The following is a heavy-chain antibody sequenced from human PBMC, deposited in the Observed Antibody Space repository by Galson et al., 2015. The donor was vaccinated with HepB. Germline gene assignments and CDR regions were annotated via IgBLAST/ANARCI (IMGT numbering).Heavy chain of an antibody. CDR3: ARQSKIVVPASDQHGMDV. CDR2: IDPSDFYT. J-gene: IGHJ6*02. Sequence: QSGAEVKKPGESLRISCKGSGYSFTTYWINWVRQMPGKGLEWMGRIDPSDFYTDYSPSFQGHVSISADKSVNTAFLYWSSLKASDTAIYNCARQSKIVVPASDQHGMDVWGQGTTVTVSS. CDR1: GYSFTTYW. V-gene: IGHV5-10-1*01. D-gene: IGHD3-22*01.